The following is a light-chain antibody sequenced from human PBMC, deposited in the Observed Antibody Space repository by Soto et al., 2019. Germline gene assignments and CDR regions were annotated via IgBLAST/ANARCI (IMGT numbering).Light chain of an antibody. Sequence: DIQLTQSPSVLSASVLDTFAITCRASQALSNYLAWYQQKPGKAPDLLIYSASTLQSGVPSRFSGSGSETEFSLTIRALQPEDFATYYCQQLSRYPLTFGGGTKVDIK. CDR1: QALSNY. J-gene: IGKJ4*01. CDR3: QQLSRYPLT. V-gene: IGKV1-9*01. CDR2: SAS.